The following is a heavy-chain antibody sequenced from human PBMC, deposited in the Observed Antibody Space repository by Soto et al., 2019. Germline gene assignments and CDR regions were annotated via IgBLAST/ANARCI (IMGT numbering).Heavy chain of an antibody. CDR2: IKSKTDGGTT. Sequence: GGSLRLSCAASGFTFSNAWMSWVRQAPGKGLEWVGRIKSKTDGGTTDYAAPVKGRFTISRDDSKTTLYLKMNSLKTEDTAVYYCTTGPDIVVVPGEGPGINFDYWGQGTLVTVSS. CDR1: GFTFSNAW. V-gene: IGHV3-15*01. CDR3: TTGPDIVVVPGEGPGINFDY. D-gene: IGHD2-2*01. J-gene: IGHJ4*02.